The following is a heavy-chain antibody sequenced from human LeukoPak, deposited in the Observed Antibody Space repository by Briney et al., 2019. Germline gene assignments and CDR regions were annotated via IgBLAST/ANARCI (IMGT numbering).Heavy chain of an antibody. D-gene: IGHD3-22*01. Sequence: GGSLRLSCVGTGFSFKSVSLSWVRQAPGKGLEWVAFMGHFAGDIFYADSVKGRFTMSRDNAKNSLYLQMNSLRAEDTAVYYCARDYDSSGYPIDYWGQGTLVTVSS. CDR1: GFSFKSVS. CDR2: MGHFAGDI. CDR3: ARDYDSSGYPIDY. V-gene: IGHV3-21*06. J-gene: IGHJ4*02.